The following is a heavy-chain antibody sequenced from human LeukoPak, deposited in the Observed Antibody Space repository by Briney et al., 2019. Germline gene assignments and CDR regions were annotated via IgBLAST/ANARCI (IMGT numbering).Heavy chain of an antibody. J-gene: IGHJ6*02. CDR1: GFTFSSYS. V-gene: IGHV3-21*01. Sequence: GGSLRLSCAASGFTFSSYSMNWVRQAPGKGLEWVSSISSSSSYIYYADSVKGRFTISRDNAKNSLYLQMNSLRAKDTAVYYCARDHVLRYFDWLPDYYYYGMDVWGQGTTVTVSS. CDR3: ARDHVLRYFDWLPDYYYYGMDV. D-gene: IGHD3-9*01. CDR2: ISSSSSYI.